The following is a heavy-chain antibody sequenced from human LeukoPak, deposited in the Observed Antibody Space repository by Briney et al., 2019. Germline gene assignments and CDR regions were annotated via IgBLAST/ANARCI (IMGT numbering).Heavy chain of an antibody. CDR3: ARVDTVMAYYFDL. CDR2: IYSGGTT. D-gene: IGHD5-18*01. CDR1: GFTVSTNC. J-gene: IGHJ4*02. Sequence: GGSLRLSCAASGFTVSTNCMTWVRQAPGKGLEWVSTIYSGGTTYYADSVMGRFTISRHNSRNTLHLQMNSLRAEDTAVYYCARVDTVMAYYFDLWGQGTLVTVSS. V-gene: IGHV3-53*04.